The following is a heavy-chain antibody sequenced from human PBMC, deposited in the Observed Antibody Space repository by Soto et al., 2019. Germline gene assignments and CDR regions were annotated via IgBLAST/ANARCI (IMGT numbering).Heavy chain of an antibody. V-gene: IGHV1-8*01. D-gene: IGHD1-26*01. Sequence: QAQLVQSGAEVKKPGASVKVSCKASGYTFTGYDINWVRQATGQGLEWMGWMNPNSGKTGYAQNFPGRVTMTRDTSITTAYMELTSLRDDDSAVYYCAGEKVGTTGIDFWGQGTLVTVSS. CDR3: AGEKVGTTGIDF. CDR2: MNPNSGKT. J-gene: IGHJ4*02. CDR1: GYTFTGYD.